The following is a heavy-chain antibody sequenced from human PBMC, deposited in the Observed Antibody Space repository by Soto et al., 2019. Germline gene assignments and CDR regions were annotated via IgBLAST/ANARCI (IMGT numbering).Heavy chain of an antibody. CDR2: IYPGGST. CDR1: GGSISGYY. V-gene: IGHV4-59*13. J-gene: IGHJ4*02. D-gene: IGHD3-16*01. Sequence: KPSETLSLTCTVSGGSISGYYWSWIRQSPGKGLECIGYIYPGGSTNYNPSLKSRVTTSVDTSKSQFSLKLSSVIAADTAVYYCARGIGDVHFDYWGQGTVVTVSS. CDR3: ARGIGDVHFDY.